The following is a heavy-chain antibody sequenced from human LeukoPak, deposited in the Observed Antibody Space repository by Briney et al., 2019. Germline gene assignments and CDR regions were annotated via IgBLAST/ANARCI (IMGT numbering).Heavy chain of an antibody. V-gene: IGHV5-51*01. CDR1: EYNFTNYW. CDR3: ARRGEEMVTLPFDL. Sequence: GESLKISCKGSEYNFTNYWIGWVRQMPGKGPEWMGYIFPGDSRTRYSPSFQGHVTISADKSISTAYLQWTSLKASDTAIYYCARRGEEMVTLPFDLWGQGTLVSVSS. J-gene: IGHJ4*02. CDR2: IFPGDSRT. D-gene: IGHD5-24*01.